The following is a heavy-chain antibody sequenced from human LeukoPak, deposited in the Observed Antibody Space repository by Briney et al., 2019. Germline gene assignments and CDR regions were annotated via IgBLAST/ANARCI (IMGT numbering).Heavy chain of an antibody. CDR3: ARESSRDIVVVPAAPGNWLDP. CDR2: INPNSGGT. J-gene: IGHJ5*02. CDR1: GYTFTGYY. D-gene: IGHD2-2*01. Sequence: ASVKVSCKASGYTFTGYYMHWVRQAPGQGLEWMGWINPNSGGTNYAQKFQGRVTMTRDTSISTAYMELSRLRSDDTAVYYCARESSRDIVVVPAAPGNWLDPWGQGTLVTVSS. V-gene: IGHV1-2*02.